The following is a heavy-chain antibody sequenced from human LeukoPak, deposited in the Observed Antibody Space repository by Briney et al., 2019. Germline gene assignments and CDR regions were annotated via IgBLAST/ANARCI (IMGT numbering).Heavy chain of an antibody. CDR3: AKLDNYDLMIAY. D-gene: IGHD3-3*01. CDR2: IYTSGST. CDR1: GGSISSGSYY. Sequence: SETLSLTCTVSGGSISSGSYYWSWIRQPAGKGLEWIGRIYTSGSTNYNPSLKSRVTISVDTSKNQFSLKLSSVTAADTALYYCAKLDNYDLMIAYWGQGTLVTVSS. J-gene: IGHJ4*02. V-gene: IGHV4-61*02.